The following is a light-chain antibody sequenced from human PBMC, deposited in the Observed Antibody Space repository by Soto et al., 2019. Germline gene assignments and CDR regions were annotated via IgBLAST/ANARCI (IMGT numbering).Light chain of an antibody. CDR3: QQTHTMPVT. V-gene: IGKV3-20*01. J-gene: IGKJ5*01. CDR2: GAS. CDR1: QSVSSRY. Sequence: EVVFAQSPATLSVSPGERAPLSCRASQSVSSRYLAWYQQKPGQAPRLLMYGASTRATGIPDRFSGSGSGTDFTLTISSLQPEDIATYFCQQTHTMPVTFGQGTRLEIK.